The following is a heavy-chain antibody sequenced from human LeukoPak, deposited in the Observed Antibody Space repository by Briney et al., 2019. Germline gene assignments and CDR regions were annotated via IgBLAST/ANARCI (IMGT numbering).Heavy chain of an antibody. Sequence: GESLKIFRKGFGYSFTSYWIGWVRQIPGKGLEVKGIIYPGDSDTKHSPSFQGQVTISADKSISPAYLQWGSLKASHTAMYYCARLSYGSGNVFWFDPWGQGTLVTVSS. CDR2: IYPGDSDT. D-gene: IGHD3-10*01. CDR1: GYSFTSYW. CDR3: ARLSYGSGNVFWFDP. V-gene: IGHV5-51*01. J-gene: IGHJ5*02.